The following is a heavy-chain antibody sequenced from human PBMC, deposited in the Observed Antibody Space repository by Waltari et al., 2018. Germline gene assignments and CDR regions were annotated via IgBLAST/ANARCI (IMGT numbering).Heavy chain of an antibody. Sequence: QVQLVQSGAEVKKPGASVKVSCTASGYIFTGYYVHWVRQAPGQGLEWMGWINPNSGDTNYAQKFQGRVTMTRDTSISTAFMELSRLRSDDTAVYYCARVGRAAASYMDVWGKGTTVTICS. V-gene: IGHV1-2*02. CDR2: INPNSGDT. CDR1: GYIFTGYY. CDR3: ARVGRAAASYMDV. J-gene: IGHJ6*03. D-gene: IGHD2-2*01.